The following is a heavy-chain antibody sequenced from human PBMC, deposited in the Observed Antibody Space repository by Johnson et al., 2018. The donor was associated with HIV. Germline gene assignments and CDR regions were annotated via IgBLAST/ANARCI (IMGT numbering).Heavy chain of an antibody. Sequence: VQLVESGGALVQPGRSLRLSCAASGFRFDEYAMHWVRQAPGKGLEWVAVISYDGSNKYYADSVKGRFTSSRDNSKNSLYLQMNSLRAEDTALYYCARRAGGLGYCSGGSCQGGAFDIWGQGTMVTVSS. D-gene: IGHD2-15*01. V-gene: IGHV3-30*04. CDR3: ARRAGGLGYCSGGSCQGGAFDI. CDR1: GFRFDEYA. CDR2: ISYDGSNK. J-gene: IGHJ3*02.